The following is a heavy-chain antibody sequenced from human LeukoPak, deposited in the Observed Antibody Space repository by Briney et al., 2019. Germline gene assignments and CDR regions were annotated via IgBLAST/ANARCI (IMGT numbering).Heavy chain of an antibody. V-gene: IGHV3-9*01. CDR3: AVLHYYAMDV. Sequence: PGRSLRLSCAASGFTFDDYAMHWVRQAPGKGLEWVSGISWNSGTKGYADSVKGRFTISRDNAKNSLYLQMNSLRGEDAALYYCAVLHYYAMDVWGQGTTVIVSS. J-gene: IGHJ6*02. CDR1: GFTFDDYA. D-gene: IGHD2-8*01. CDR2: ISWNSGTK.